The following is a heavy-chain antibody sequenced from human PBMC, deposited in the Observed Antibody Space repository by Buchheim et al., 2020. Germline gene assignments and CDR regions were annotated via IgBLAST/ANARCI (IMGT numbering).Heavy chain of an antibody. Sequence: QVQLVESGGGVVQPGRSLRLSCAASGFTFSSYGMHWVRQAPGKGLEWVAVISYDGSNKYYADSVKGRCTISRDNSKNTLYLQMNSLRAEDTAVYYCAKDGGYYDSSGYYYSHIEYYYYCGMDVWGQGTT. J-gene: IGHJ6*02. V-gene: IGHV3-30*18. CDR2: ISYDGSNK. CDR1: GFTFSSYG. CDR3: AKDGGYYDSSGYYYSHIEYYYYCGMDV. D-gene: IGHD3-22*01.